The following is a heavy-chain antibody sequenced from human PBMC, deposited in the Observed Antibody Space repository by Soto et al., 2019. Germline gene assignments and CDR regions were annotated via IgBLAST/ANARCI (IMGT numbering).Heavy chain of an antibody. J-gene: IGHJ3*02. CDR3: AKDFGYYYDSSGYEDDAFDI. V-gene: IGHV3-30*18. CDR2: ISYDGSNK. D-gene: IGHD3-22*01. CDR1: GFTFSSYG. Sequence: PGGSLRLSCAASGFTFSSYGMHWVRQAPGKGLEWVAVISYDGSNKYYADSVKGRFTISRDNSKNTLYLQMNSLRAEDTAVYYCAKDFGYYYDSSGYEDDAFDIWGQGTMVTVSS.